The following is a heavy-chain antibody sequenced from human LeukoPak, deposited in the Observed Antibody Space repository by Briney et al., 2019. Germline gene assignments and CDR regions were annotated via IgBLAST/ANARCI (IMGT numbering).Heavy chain of an antibody. CDR2: MNPNSGNT. CDR3: ATVLPTDYL. J-gene: IGHJ4*02. CDR1: GYTFTSYD. Sequence: ASVKVSCKASGYTFTSYDINWVRQATGQGLEWMGWMNPNSGNTGYAQKFQGRVTMTEDTSTDTAYMELSSLRSEDTAVYYCATVLPTDYLWGQGTLVTVSS. D-gene: IGHD4/OR15-4a*01. V-gene: IGHV1-8*01.